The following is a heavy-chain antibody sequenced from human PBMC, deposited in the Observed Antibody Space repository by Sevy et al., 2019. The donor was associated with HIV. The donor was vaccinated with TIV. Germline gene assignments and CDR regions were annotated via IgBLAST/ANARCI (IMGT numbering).Heavy chain of an antibody. Sequence: GGSLRLSCAASGFTFTRYAMAWVRQTPGKGLEWVSTISGSGDITHSADSVKGQFTISRDNSKNTLFLQMNGLRAEDTAFYYCAKDRSDGPFDYWGQGTLVTVSS. CDR1: GFTFTRYA. CDR2: ISGSGDIT. V-gene: IGHV3-23*01. CDR3: AKDRSDGPFDY. J-gene: IGHJ4*02.